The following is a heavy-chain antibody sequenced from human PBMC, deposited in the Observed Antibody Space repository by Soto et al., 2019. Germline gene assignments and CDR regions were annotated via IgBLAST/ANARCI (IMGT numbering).Heavy chain of an antibody. J-gene: IGHJ5*02. CDR1: GYTFTSYG. V-gene: IGHV1-18*04. CDR3: ARGPRYCSSTSCFSGVTWFDP. D-gene: IGHD2-2*01. Sequence: AASVKVSCKASGYTFTSYGISWVRQAPGQGLEWMGWISSYNGNTNYAQKVQGRVTMTTDKSTSTTYMELRSLRSDDTAVYYCARGPRYCSSTSCFSGVTWFDPWGQGPLVTVS. CDR2: ISSYNGNT.